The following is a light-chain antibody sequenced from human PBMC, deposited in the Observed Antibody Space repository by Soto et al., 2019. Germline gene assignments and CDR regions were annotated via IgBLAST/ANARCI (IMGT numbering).Light chain of an antibody. Sequence: DIQMTQSPASLSASVGDRVTITCRASQGISNHLAWYQQKPGKVPKLLIYAASTLQSGVPSRFSGSGSGTDFTLTISSLQPEDVATYYCQKYKSAPYILGQGTKLEIK. CDR3: QKYKSAPYI. V-gene: IGKV1-27*01. CDR2: AAS. J-gene: IGKJ2*01. CDR1: QGISNH.